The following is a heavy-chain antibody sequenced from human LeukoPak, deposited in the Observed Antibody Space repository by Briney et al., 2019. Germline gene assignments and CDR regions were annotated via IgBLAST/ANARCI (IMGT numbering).Heavy chain of an antibody. CDR3: ARVGPLRYFDWLPIDY. Sequence: GAPVKVSCKASGYTFTGYSMHWVPQAPGHRLEWRGWINPNSGGTDYAQKFQGRVTMARDTSISTAYMDLSRLRSDDTAVYYCARVGPLRYFDWLPIDYWGQGTLVTVSS. D-gene: IGHD3-9*01. V-gene: IGHV1-2*02. CDR1: GYTFTGYS. J-gene: IGHJ4*02. CDR2: INPNSGGT.